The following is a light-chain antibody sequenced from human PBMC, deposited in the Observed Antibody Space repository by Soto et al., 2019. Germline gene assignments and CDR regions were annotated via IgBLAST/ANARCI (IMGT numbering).Light chain of an antibody. CDR2: ETS. CDR3: QQYGCFPET. CDR1: QSVRDSH. J-gene: IGKJ1*01. Sequence: EIVLTQSPGTLSLSPGERATLSCRASQSVRDSHLAWYQQKPGQAPSLLIYETSSRDTGIPDMFRGSGSGTEFAVTSTKGALEDFEMEFCQQYGCFPETFGQGTNVEI. V-gene: IGKV3-20*01.